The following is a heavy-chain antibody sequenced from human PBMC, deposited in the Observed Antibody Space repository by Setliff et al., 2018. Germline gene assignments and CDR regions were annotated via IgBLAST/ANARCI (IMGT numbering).Heavy chain of an antibody. V-gene: IGHV3-7*01. CDR3: ATGAWGDL. Sequence: PGGSLRLSCAASGFTFSSFWMTWVRQAPGKGLEWVANINEDGTDRKYVDSVKGRFTISRDNAKNSVYLQMSSLRVEDSAVYYCATGAWGDLWGQGTLVTVSS. J-gene: IGHJ4*01. D-gene: IGHD2-21*02. CDR1: GFTFSSFW. CDR2: INEDGTDR.